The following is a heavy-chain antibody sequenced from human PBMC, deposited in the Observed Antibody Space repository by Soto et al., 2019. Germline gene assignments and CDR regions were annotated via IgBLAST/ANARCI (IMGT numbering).Heavy chain of an antibody. CDR2: INGYNGNA. Sequence: QVQLVQSGAEVKKPGASVTVSCTASGYTFTTYGVSWVRQAPGQGLEWLGWINGYNGNAKYAENLQGRVSMTTDTSTSTAYMELRSLRSDDTAVYYCARMGDVSYYYYGMDVWGKGTTVTVSP. J-gene: IGHJ6*04. CDR3: ARMGDVSYYYYGMDV. D-gene: IGHD3-16*01. V-gene: IGHV1-18*01. CDR1: GYTFTTYG.